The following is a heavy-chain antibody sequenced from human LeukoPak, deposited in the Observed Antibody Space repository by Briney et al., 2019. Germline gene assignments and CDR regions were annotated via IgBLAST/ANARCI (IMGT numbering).Heavy chain of an antibody. Sequence: GASVKVPCKASGGTFSSYAISWVRQAPGQGLEWMGGIIPIFGTANYAQKFQGRVTITTDESTSTAYMELSSLRSEDTAVYYCASATLTGTYFDYWGQGTLVTVSS. V-gene: IGHV1-69*05. CDR2: IIPIFGTA. D-gene: IGHD1-7*01. J-gene: IGHJ4*02. CDR1: GGTFSSYA. CDR3: ASATLTGTYFDY.